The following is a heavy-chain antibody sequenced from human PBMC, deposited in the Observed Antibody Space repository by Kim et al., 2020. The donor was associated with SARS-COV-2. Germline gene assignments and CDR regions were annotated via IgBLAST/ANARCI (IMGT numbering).Heavy chain of an antibody. Sequence: IENYAQQSQRRVTITADQPTSTAYMELSSLRTEDPAVYYCARKARGNLDYWGQGTLVTVSS. V-gene: IGHV1-69*02. D-gene: IGHD1-1*01. CDR2: IE. J-gene: IGHJ4*02. CDR3: ARKARGNLDY.